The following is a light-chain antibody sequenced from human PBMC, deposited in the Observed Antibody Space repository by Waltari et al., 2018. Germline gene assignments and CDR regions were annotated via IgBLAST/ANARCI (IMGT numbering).Light chain of an antibody. CDR3: TSYRSLTTLV. Sequence: QSALTQPASVSGSPGQSIAISCTGTSSHVGGNNLVSWDQQHPGKAPKLMISGVSNRPSGVSDRFSGSKSGNTASLTISGLQAEDEADYYCTSYRSLTTLVFGTGTKVTVL. CDR2: GVS. V-gene: IGLV2-14*01. CDR1: SSHVGGNNL. J-gene: IGLJ1*01.